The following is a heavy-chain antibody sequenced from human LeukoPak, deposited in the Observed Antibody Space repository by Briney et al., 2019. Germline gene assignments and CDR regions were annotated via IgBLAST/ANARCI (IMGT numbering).Heavy chain of an antibody. V-gene: IGHV4-30-4*01. D-gene: IGHD1-14*01. CDR3: ARAETSGAAFDI. CDR1: GGSISSGDYY. Sequence: SQTLSLTCTVSGGSISSGDYYWSWICQPPGKGLEWIGYIYYSGSTYYNPSLKSRVTISVDTSKNQFSLKLSSVTAADTAVYYCARAETSGAAFDIWGQGTMVTVSS. J-gene: IGHJ3*02. CDR2: IYYSGST.